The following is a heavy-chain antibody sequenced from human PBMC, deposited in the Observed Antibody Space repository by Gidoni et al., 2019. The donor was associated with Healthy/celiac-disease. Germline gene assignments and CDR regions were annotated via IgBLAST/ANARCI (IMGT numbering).Heavy chain of an antibody. CDR2: INPSGGST. CDR1: GYTVTSYY. CDR3: ARDLKDIAAAVGVGWFDP. J-gene: IGHJ5*02. D-gene: IGHD6-13*01. Sequence: QVQLVQSGAEVKQPGASVKVSCKASGYTVTSYYMHWVRQAPGQGLEWMGIINPSGGSTSYAQKFQGRVTMTRDTSTSTVYMELSSLRSEDTAVYYCARDLKDIAAAVGVGWFDPWGQGTLVTVSS. V-gene: IGHV1-46*03.